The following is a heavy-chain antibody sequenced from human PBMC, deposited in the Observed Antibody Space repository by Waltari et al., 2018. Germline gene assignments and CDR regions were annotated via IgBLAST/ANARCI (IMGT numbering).Heavy chain of an antibody. D-gene: IGHD1-26*01. Sequence: QVQLQQWGAGLLKPSETLSLTCAVYGGSFSGYYWSWIRQPPGKGLEWSGEINHSGSTNYNPSLKSRVTISVDTSKNQFSLKLSSVTAADTAVYYCARGGGSYSAIDYWGQGTLVTVSS. CDR1: GGSFSGYY. CDR3: ARGGGSYSAIDY. CDR2: INHSGST. V-gene: IGHV4-34*01. J-gene: IGHJ4*02.